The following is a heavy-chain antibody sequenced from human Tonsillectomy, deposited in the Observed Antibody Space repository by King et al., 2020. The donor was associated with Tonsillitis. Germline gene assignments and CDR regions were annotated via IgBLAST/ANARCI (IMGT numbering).Heavy chain of an antibody. CDR1: GFTFSGYA. V-gene: IGHV3-23*04. CDR3: AKDLSLGIVDY. J-gene: IGHJ4*02. D-gene: IGHD7-27*01. CDR2: TSPGGHST. Sequence: VQLVESGGGLVQPGGSLRLSCAASGFTFSGYAMSWVRQAPGKGLEWVSVTSPGGHSTYYADSVKGRFIISRDDAKNTLYLQMNSLRDEDTAIYYCAKDLSLGIVDYWGQGTLVTVSS.